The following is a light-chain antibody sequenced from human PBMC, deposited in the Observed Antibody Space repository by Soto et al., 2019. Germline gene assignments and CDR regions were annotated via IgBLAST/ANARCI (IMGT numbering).Light chain of an antibody. V-gene: IGKV3-15*01. Sequence: EFVLTQSPGTLSLSPGERATLSCRASQSVSSNLAWYQQKPGQAPRLLIYGASTRATGIPARFSGSGSGTEFTLTISSLQSEDFGVYYCQQYNNWPRTFGQGTKVDIK. CDR1: QSVSSN. J-gene: IGKJ1*01. CDR2: GAS. CDR3: QQYNNWPRT.